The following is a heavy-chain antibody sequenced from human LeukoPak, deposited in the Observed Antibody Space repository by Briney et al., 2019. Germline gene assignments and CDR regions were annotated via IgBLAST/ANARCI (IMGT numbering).Heavy chain of an antibody. Sequence: SETLSLTCAVYGGSFSGYYWSWIRQPPGKGLEWIGEINHCGSTNYNPSLKSRVTISVDTSKNQFSLKLSSVTAADTAVYYCARGPWDYYDSSGFPFDYWGQGTLVTVSS. CDR2: INHCGST. CDR3: ARGPWDYYDSSGFPFDY. CDR1: GGSFSGYY. D-gene: IGHD3-22*01. V-gene: IGHV4-34*01. J-gene: IGHJ4*02.